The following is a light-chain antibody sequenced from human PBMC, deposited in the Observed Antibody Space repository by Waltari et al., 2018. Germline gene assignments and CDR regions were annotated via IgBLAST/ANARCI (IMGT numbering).Light chain of an antibody. CDR2: DAS. J-gene: IGKJ3*01. CDR3: QRYDNLPVFA. Sequence: DIQLTQSPSSLSASVGDRVTITCQASQPITNYLNWYQQKPGKAPELLIYDASKLQTGVPSRFSGSQSGTEFSFNIGSLQPEDVATYYCQRYDNLPVFAFGPGTKVNVK. CDR1: QPITNY. V-gene: IGKV1-33*01.